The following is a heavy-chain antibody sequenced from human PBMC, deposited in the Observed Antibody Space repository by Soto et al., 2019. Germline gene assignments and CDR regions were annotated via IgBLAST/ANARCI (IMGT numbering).Heavy chain of an antibody. D-gene: IGHD3-10*01. V-gene: IGHV2-5*02. Sequence: QITLKESGPTLVKPTQTLTLTCTFSGFSLTTSGVGVGWIRQPPGKALEWLALIYGVDDKRYSPSLKSRLTITGDTSKNQVVLTMTNNDPVDTATYYCAHRHYDGSGNLGMDVWGQGTTVTVSS. CDR3: AHRHYDGSGNLGMDV. CDR1: GFSLTTSGVG. CDR2: IYGVDDK. J-gene: IGHJ6*02.